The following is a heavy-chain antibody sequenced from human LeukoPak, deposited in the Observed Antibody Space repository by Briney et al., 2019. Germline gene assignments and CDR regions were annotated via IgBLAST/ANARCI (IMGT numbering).Heavy chain of an antibody. CDR2: ISGSGGST. CDR3: AKTPSITLFGVVPNWFDP. D-gene: IGHD3-3*01. J-gene: IGHJ5*02. CDR1: GFTFSSYA. Sequence: GGSLRLSCAASGFTFSSYAMSWVRQAPGKGLEWVSAISGSGGSTYYADSVKGRFTISRDNSKNTLYLQMNSLRAEDTAVYYCAKTPSITLFGVVPNWFDPWGQGTLVTVSS. V-gene: IGHV3-23*01.